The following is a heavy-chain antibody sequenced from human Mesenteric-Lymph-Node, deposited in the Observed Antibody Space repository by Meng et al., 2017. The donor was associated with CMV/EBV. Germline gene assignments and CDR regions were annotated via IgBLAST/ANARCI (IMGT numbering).Heavy chain of an antibody. V-gene: IGHV3-33*03. J-gene: IGHJ6*02. Sequence: GESLKISCAASGFTFSSYGMHWVRQAPGKGLEWVAVIWYDGSNKYYADSVKGRFTISRDNAKNSLFLQMNSLRAEDTAVYYCAVHANYYYYGMDVWGQGTTVTVSS. CDR2: IWYDGSNK. CDR3: AVHANYYYYGMDV. CDR1: GFTFSSYG. D-gene: IGHD1-1*01.